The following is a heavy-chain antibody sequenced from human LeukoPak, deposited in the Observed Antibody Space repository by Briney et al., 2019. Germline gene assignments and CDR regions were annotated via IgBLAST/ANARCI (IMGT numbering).Heavy chain of an antibody. CDR2: INPNSGGT. Sequence: ASVTVSCKASGYTFTGYYMHWVRQAPGQGREWMGRINPNSGGTNYAQKFQGRVTMTRDTSISTAYMELSRLRSDDTAVYYCARDNGYSYGSEYGMDVWGQGTTVTVSS. CDR1: GYTFTGYY. V-gene: IGHV1-2*06. J-gene: IGHJ6*02. D-gene: IGHD5-18*01. CDR3: ARDNGYSYGSEYGMDV.